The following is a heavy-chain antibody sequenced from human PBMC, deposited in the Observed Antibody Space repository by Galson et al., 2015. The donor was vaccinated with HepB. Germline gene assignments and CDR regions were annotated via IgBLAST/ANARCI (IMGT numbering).Heavy chain of an antibody. V-gene: IGHV4-34*01. J-gene: IGHJ4*02. CDR2: INHSGST. D-gene: IGHD6-6*01. CDR1: GGSFSGYY. Sequence: ETLSLTCAVYGGSFSGYYWSWIRQPSGKGLEWIGEINHSGSTNYNPSLKSRVTISVDTSKNQFSLKLSSVTAADTAVYYCARGRSSSPGYWGQGTLVTVSS. CDR3: ARGRSSSPGY.